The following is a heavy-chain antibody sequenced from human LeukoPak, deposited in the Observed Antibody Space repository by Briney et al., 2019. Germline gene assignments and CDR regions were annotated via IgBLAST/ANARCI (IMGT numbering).Heavy chain of an antibody. J-gene: IGHJ4*02. CDR1: VGSISSYY. CDR2: IYDSGST. Sequence: SGALSHTCTVPVGSISSYYWSWIRQPPGKGLEWIGNIYDSGSTNYTPSLKSRVTISVDTSKNQCSLKLSSVTAADTAVYYCARQSISGSSLSYFDYWGQGTLVNVSS. CDR3: ARQSISGSSLSYFDY. V-gene: IGHV4-59*01. D-gene: IGHD3-22*01.